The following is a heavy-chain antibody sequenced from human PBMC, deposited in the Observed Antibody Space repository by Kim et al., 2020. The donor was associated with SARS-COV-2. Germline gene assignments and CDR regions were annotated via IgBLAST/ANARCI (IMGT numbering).Heavy chain of an antibody. V-gene: IGHV4-59*01. Sequence: SETLSLTCTVSGGSISSYYWSWIRQPPGKGLEWIGYIYYSGSTNYNPSLKSRVTISVDTSKNQFSLKLSSVTAADTAVYYCAREDRRDGYSPVIDYWGQGTLVTVSS. CDR1: GGSISSYY. CDR3: AREDRRDGYSPVIDY. CDR2: IYYSGST. J-gene: IGHJ4*02. D-gene: IGHD5-18*01.